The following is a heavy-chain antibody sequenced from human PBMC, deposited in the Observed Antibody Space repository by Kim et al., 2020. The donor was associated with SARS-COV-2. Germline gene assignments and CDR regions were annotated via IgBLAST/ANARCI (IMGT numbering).Heavy chain of an antibody. V-gene: IGHV3-23*01. D-gene: IGHD2-15*01. J-gene: IGHJ4*02. CDR3: ARRSTDIVVVVARLDY. Sequence: ASVKGRFTTSRDNAKDTLYLKMNSLRAEDTAVYYCARRSTDIVVVVARLDYWGQGTLVTVSS.